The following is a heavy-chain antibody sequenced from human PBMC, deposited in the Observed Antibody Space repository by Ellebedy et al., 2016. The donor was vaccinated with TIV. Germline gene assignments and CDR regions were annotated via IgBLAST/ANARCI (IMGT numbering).Heavy chain of an antibody. CDR1: GFSFNIYW. V-gene: IGHV3-74*01. CDR3: AATGINMIVD. CDR2: INSDGSGT. Sequence: PGGSLRLSCTASGFSFNIYWMHWVRQAPGKGLVWVSRINSDGSGTNYADSVKGRFTISRDNAKNTLYLQMNSLRAEDTAVYYCAATGINMIVDWGQGTLVTVSS. J-gene: IGHJ4*02. D-gene: IGHD3-22*01.